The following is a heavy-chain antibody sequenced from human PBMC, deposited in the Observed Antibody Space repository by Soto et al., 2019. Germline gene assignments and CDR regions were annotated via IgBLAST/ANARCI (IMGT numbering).Heavy chain of an antibody. CDR3: ARDQRRDYDFWSGYSQGFDY. CDR1: GYTFTLYA. Sequence: ASVKVSCKASGYTFTLYAMHWVRQAPGQRLEWMGWINAANGNTKSSQKFQGRVTFTRDTSASTGYMELSTLNSADTAVYYCARDQRRDYDFWSGYSQGFDYWGQGTPVTVSS. V-gene: IGHV1-3*01. CDR2: INAANGNT. J-gene: IGHJ4*02. D-gene: IGHD3-3*01.